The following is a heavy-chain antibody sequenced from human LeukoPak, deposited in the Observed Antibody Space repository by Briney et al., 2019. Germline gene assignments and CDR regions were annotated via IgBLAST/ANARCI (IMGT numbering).Heavy chain of an antibody. Sequence: GGSLRLSCAASGFTFSSYEMNWVRQAPGKGLEWVSYISSSGSTIYYADSVKGRFTISRDNAKNSLYLQMNSLRAEDTAVYYCARGGYGDYPYYFDYWGQGTLVTVSS. CDR3: ARGGYGDYPYYFDY. CDR2: ISSSGSTI. CDR1: GFTFSSYE. J-gene: IGHJ4*02. D-gene: IGHD4-17*01. V-gene: IGHV3-48*03.